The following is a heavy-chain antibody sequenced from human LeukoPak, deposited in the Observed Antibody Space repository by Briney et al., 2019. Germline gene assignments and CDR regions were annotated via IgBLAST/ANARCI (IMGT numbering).Heavy chain of an antibody. D-gene: IGHD5-18*01. Sequence: SETLSLTCIVSGYSISSGYYWGWIRQPPGKGLEWIGSIYSGSTYYNPSLKSRVTISVDTSKNQFSLKLSSVTAADTAVYYCARAQSRGYSYGPFDYWGQGTLVSVSS. CDR2: IYSGST. V-gene: IGHV4-38-2*02. CDR1: GYSISSGYY. J-gene: IGHJ4*02. CDR3: ARAQSRGYSYGPFDY.